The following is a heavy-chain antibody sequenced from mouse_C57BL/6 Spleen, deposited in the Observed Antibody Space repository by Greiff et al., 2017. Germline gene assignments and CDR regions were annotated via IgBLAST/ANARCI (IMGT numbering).Heavy chain of an antibody. CDR2: ISYSGST. CDR1: GYSITSGYD. D-gene: IGHD2-5*01. Sequence: DVMLVESGPGMVKPSQSLSLTCTVTGYSITSGYDWHWIRHFPGNKLEWMGYISYSGSTNYNPSLKSRISITHDTSKNHFFLKLNSVTTEDTATYYCARDLYSNFYAMDYWGQGTSVTVSS. V-gene: IGHV3-1*01. J-gene: IGHJ4*01. CDR3: ARDLYSNFYAMDY.